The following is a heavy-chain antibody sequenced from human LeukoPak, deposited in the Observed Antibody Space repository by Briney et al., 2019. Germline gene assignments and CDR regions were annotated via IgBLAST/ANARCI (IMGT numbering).Heavy chain of an antibody. Sequence: GGSLRLSCAASGFTFSSYSMNWVRQAPGKGLEWVSSISSSSSYIYYADSVKGRFTISRDNAKNSLYLQMNSLRAEDTAVYYCARDLVYDFWSGHTRFDPWGQGTLVTVSS. CDR1: GFTFSSYS. V-gene: IGHV3-21*01. J-gene: IGHJ5*02. D-gene: IGHD3-3*01. CDR2: ISSSSSYI. CDR3: ARDLVYDFWSGHTRFDP.